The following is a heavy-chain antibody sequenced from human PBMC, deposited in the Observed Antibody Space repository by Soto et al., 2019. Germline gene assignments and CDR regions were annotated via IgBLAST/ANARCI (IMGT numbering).Heavy chain of an antibody. D-gene: IGHD3-10*01. Sequence: QVQLQESGPGLVKPSQTLSLTCTVSGGSISSGGYYWTWIRQHPGKGLEWIGYIYYSGSTSYNPSLQSRVAISVDTSKNQCSLKLSSVTAADTAVYYCARGNPSGIWYFDLWGRGTLVTVSS. J-gene: IGHJ2*01. CDR1: GGSISSGGYY. CDR3: ARGNPSGIWYFDL. CDR2: IYYSGST. V-gene: IGHV4-31*03.